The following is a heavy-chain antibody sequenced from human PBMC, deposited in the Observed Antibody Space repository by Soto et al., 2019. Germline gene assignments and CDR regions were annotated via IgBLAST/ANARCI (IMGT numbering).Heavy chain of an antibody. CDR2: IYYSGST. V-gene: IGHV4-39*01. CDR3: ARQYFTSITGTPIDAFDI. J-gene: IGHJ3*02. CDR1: GGSISSSSYY. D-gene: IGHD1-20*01. Sequence: QLQLQESGPGLVKPSETLSLTCTVSGGSISSSSYYWGWIRQPPGKGLEWIGSIYYSGSTYYNPSLKSRVTIAVDTSKNQFSLKLSSVTAADTAVYYCARQYFTSITGTPIDAFDIWGQGTMVTFSS.